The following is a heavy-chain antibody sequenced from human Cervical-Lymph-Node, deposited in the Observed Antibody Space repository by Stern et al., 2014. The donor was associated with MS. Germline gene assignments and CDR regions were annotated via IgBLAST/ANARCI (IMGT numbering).Heavy chain of an antibody. Sequence: VQLQESGSGLVKPSQTLSLTCLVSGGSITSNGDSCSWIRQPPGEGLWCIGSIYHGGRSFYTPSLRSRLSMSVDQSKNQFSLRLTSVTAADTAVYFCAREHDWNYFDLWGQGTLVSVSP. J-gene: IGHJ4*02. V-gene: IGHV4-30-2*01. CDR2: IYHGGRS. CDR1: GGSITSNGDS. D-gene: IGHD1-1*01. CDR3: AREHDWNYFDL.